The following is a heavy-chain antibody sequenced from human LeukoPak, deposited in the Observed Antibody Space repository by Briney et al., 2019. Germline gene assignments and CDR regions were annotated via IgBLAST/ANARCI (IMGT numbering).Heavy chain of an antibody. CDR1: GFTFSSYA. V-gene: IGHV3-21*06. CDR2: ISSGSKNI. D-gene: IGHD7-27*01. Sequence: PGGSLRLSCAASGFTFSSYAMSWVRQAPGKGLEWVSSISSGSKNIFYADSVKGRFTISRDNAQNSLFLQMNSLRADDTAIYYCASALLGIIPSYWGRGTSVIVSS. J-gene: IGHJ4*02. CDR3: ASALLGIIPSY.